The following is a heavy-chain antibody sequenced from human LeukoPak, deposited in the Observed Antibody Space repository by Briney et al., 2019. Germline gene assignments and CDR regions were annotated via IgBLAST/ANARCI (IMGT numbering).Heavy chain of an antibody. V-gene: IGHV4-59*12. Sequence: ASETLSLTCTVSGGSISSYYWSWIRQPPGKGLEWIGYIYYSGSTNYNPSLKSRVTISVDTSKNQFSLKLSSVTAADTAVYYCARGIVLRFLEWLPNFDYWGQGTLVTVSS. J-gene: IGHJ4*02. CDR2: IYYSGST. CDR1: GGSISSYY. D-gene: IGHD3-3*01. CDR3: ARGIVLRFLEWLPNFDY.